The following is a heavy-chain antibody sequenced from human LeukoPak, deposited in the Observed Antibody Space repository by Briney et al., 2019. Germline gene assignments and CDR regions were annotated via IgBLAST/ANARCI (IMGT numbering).Heavy chain of an antibody. CDR2: IYNSGST. CDR1: GGSISSSTYY. J-gene: IGHJ5*02. Sequence: SETLSLTCSVSGGSISSSTYYWGWIRQPPGKGLEWIGNIYNSGSTYYNPSLKSRVTISVDTSKNQFSLKLSSVTAADTAVYYCARQSYSSNLGWFDPWGQGTLVTVSS. CDR3: ARQSYSSNLGWFDP. V-gene: IGHV4-39*01. D-gene: IGHD6-13*01.